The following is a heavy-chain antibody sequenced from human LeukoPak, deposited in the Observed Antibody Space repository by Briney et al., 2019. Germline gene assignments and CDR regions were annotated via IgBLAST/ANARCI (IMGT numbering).Heavy chain of an antibody. Sequence: PGGSLRLSCAASGFTLSSYGMHWVRQAPGKGLEWVAFIRYDGSNKYYADSVKGRFTISRDNSKNTLYLQMNSLRAEDTAVYYCEAMIVVVITKDAFDIWGQGTMVTVSS. V-gene: IGHV3-30*02. CDR1: GFTLSSYG. J-gene: IGHJ3*02. CDR2: IRYDGSNK. D-gene: IGHD3-22*01. CDR3: EAMIVVVITKDAFDI.